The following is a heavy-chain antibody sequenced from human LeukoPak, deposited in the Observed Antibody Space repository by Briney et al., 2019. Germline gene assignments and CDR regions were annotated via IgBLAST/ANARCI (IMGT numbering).Heavy chain of an antibody. Sequence: PGRSLRLSCAASGFTFSSNAMHWVRQAPGKGLEWVAVISYDGSNKYYADSVKGRFTISRDNSKNALYLQMNSLRAEDTAVYYCARGATQWLVRGPFDYWGQGTLVTVSS. D-gene: IGHD6-19*01. CDR3: ARGATQWLVRGPFDY. CDR1: GFTFSSNA. V-gene: IGHV3-30*04. J-gene: IGHJ4*02. CDR2: ISYDGSNK.